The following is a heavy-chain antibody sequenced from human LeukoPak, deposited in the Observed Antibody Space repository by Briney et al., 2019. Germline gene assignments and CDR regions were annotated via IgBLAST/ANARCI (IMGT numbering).Heavy chain of an antibody. D-gene: IGHD2-15*01. CDR3: ARDSAATGDYFDY. CDR1: GGSISSYY. J-gene: IGHJ4*02. CDR2: IYYSGST. Sequence: SSETLSLTCTVSGGSISSYYWGWIRQPPGKGLEWIGSIYYSGSTYYNPSLKSRVTISVDTSKNQFSLKLSSVTAADTAVYYCARDSAATGDYFDYWGQGTLVTVSS. V-gene: IGHV4-39*07.